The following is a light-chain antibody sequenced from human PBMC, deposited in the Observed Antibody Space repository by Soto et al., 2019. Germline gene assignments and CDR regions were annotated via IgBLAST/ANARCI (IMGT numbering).Light chain of an antibody. V-gene: IGKV1-33*01. CDR3: QQYDNWPRT. CDR1: QDISNY. Sequence: DIQMTQSPSSLSASVGGRVTITCQASQDISNYLNWYQQKPGKAPELLIYDASNLETGVPSRFSGSGSGTDFTFTISSLQPEDIATYYCQQYDNWPRTFGQGTKVDIK. J-gene: IGKJ1*01. CDR2: DAS.